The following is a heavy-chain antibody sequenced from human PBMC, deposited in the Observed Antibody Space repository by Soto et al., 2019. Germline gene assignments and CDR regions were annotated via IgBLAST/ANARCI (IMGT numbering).Heavy chain of an antibody. CDR3: ARDSDCHSTSCFFPPHV. D-gene: IGHD2-2*01. J-gene: IGHJ6*02. V-gene: IGHV3-21*06. CDR1: GFTFSDEN. CDR2: ISGGGSYI. Sequence: PGGSLRLSCSASGFTFSDENMSWVRQVPGKGLEWVSGISGGGSYIFYADSVQGRFSISRDNPKNSLFLGMSSLRVEDTAVYYCARDSDCHSTSCFFPPHVWGQGTTVTVSS.